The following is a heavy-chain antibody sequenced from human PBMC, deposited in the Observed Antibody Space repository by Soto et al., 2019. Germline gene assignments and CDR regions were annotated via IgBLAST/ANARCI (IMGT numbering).Heavy chain of an antibody. CDR2: INHSGST. J-gene: IGHJ4*01. V-gene: IGHV4-34*01. CDR3: ARGPNIRTFDY. Sequence: SETMPRPYAVYGGNFSDYYCTWIRQPPGKGLEWIGEINHSGSTTYNPSLKSRVTISVDTSKNQFSLKLSSVTAADTAVYYCARGPNIRTFDYWGHGTLVTVSS. CDR1: GGNFSDYY.